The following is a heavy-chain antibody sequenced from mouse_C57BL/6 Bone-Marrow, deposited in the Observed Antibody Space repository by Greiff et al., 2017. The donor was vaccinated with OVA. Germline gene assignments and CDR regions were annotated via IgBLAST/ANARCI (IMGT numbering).Heavy chain of an antibody. CDR3: AKYSNYGGWYFDV. CDR1: GYAFSSSW. CDR2: IYPGDGDT. D-gene: IGHD2-5*01. J-gene: IGHJ1*03. V-gene: IGHV1-82*01. Sequence: QVQLQQSGPELVKPGASVKISCKASGYAFSSSWMNWVKQRPGKGLEWIGRIYPGDGDTNYNGKFKGKATLTADKSSSTAYMQLSSLTSEDSAVYFCAKYSNYGGWYFDVWGTGTTVTVSS.